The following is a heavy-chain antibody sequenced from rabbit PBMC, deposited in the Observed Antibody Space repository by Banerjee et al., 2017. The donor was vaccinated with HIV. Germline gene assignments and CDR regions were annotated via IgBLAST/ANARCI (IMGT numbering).Heavy chain of an antibody. CDR2: INAGGSGSA. V-gene: IGHV1S40*01. CDR1: GFSFSSSYW. J-gene: IGHJ4*01. CDR3: ARREWTSTSGAYNL. Sequence: QSLEESGGDLVKPGASLTLTCTASGFSFSSSYWICWVRQAPGKGLEWIACINAGGSGSAYYASWAKGRFTISKISSTTVTLQMTSLTDADTATYFCARREWTSTSGAYNLWGPGTLVTVS. D-gene: IGHD1-1*01.